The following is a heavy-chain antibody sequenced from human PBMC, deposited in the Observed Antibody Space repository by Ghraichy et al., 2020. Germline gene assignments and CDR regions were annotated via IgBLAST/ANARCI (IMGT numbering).Heavy chain of an antibody. CDR2: IWYDGSNK. Sequence: GGSLRLSCAASGFTFSSYGMHWVRQAPGKGLEWVAVIWYDGSNKYYADSVKGRFTISRDNSKNTLYLQMNSLRAEDTAVYYCARGSPRTTVTTWAFDIWGQGTMVTVSS. D-gene: IGHD4-17*01. V-gene: IGHV3-33*01. CDR3: ARGSPRTTVTTWAFDI. CDR1: GFTFSSYG. J-gene: IGHJ3*02.